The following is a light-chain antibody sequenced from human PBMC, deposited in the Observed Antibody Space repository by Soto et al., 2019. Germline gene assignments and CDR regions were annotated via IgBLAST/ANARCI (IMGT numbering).Light chain of an antibody. V-gene: IGLV2-8*01. J-gene: IGLJ1*01. CDR2: EVS. CDR3: SSYAGNYNYV. CDR1: SSDVGGYNF. Sequence: QSALTQPPSASGSPGQSVTISCTGTSSDVGGYNFVSWYQHHPGKAPKLMTYEVSKRPSGVPDRFSGSKSGNTASLTVSGLQAEEEADYYCSSYAGNYNYVFGSGTKLTVL.